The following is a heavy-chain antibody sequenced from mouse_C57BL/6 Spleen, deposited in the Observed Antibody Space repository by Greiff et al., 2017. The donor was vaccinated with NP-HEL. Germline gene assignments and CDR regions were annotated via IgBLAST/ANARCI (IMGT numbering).Heavy chain of an antibody. CDR1: GFTFSDYG. CDR3: ARPIYDGYYDYYAMDY. CDR2: ISSGSSTI. Sequence: EVQVVESGGGLVKPGGSLKLSCAASGFTFSDYGMHWVRQAPEKGLEWVAYISSGSSTIYYADTVKGRFTISRDNAKNTLFLQMTSLRSEDTAMYYCARPIYDGYYDYYAMDYWGQGTSVTGSS. J-gene: IGHJ4*01. V-gene: IGHV5-17*01. D-gene: IGHD2-3*01.